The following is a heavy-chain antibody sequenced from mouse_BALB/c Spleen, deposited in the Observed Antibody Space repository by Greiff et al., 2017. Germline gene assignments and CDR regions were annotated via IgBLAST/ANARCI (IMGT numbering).Heavy chain of an antibody. J-gene: IGHJ3*01. D-gene: IGHD2-1*01. CDR1: GYTFTDYN. CDR2: IYPYNGGT. Sequence: VQLKQSGPELVKPGASGKISCKASGYTFTDYNMHWVKQSHGKSLEWIGYIYPYNGGTGYNQKFKSKATLTVDNSSSTAYMELRSLTSEDSAVYYCARVDYGNYFAYWGQGTLVTVSA. CDR3: ARVDYGNYFAY. V-gene: IGHV1S29*02.